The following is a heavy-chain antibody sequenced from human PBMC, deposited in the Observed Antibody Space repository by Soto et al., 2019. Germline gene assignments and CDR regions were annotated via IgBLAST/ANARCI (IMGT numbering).Heavy chain of an antibody. V-gene: IGHV1-18*01. J-gene: IGHJ4*02. CDR2: ISAYNGNT. CDR3: ARGGSNYYDSSGYYLADF. Sequence: ASVKVSCKASGYTFTSYGISWVRQAPGQGLEWMGWISAYNGNTNYAQKLQGRVTMTTDTSTSTAYMELSSLRSEDTAMYYCARGGSNYYDSSGYYLADFWGQGSLVTGSS. CDR1: GYTFTSYG. D-gene: IGHD3-22*01.